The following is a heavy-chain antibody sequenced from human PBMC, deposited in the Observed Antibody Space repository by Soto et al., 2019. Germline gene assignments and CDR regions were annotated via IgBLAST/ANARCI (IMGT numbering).Heavy chain of an antibody. CDR2: INHSGST. J-gene: IGHJ4*02. Sequence: KPSETLSLTCAVYGGSFSGYYWIWIRQPPGKGLEWIGEINHSGSTNYNPSLKSRVTISVDTSKNQFSLKLSSVTAADTAVYYCARGYKSLIAAATYYFDYWGQGTLVTVS. CDR3: ARGYKSLIAAATYYFDY. CDR1: GGSFSGYY. D-gene: IGHD6-13*01. V-gene: IGHV4-34*01.